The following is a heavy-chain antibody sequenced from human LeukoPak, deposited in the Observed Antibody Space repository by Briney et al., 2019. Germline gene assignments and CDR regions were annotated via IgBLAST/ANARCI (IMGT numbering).Heavy chain of an antibody. CDR1: GFTFSNYW. Sequence: GGSLRLSCAASGFTFSNYWMTWVCQAPGKGLEWVANINQDGNDKYYVDSVKGRFTISRDNTKRSLFLQMNSLRAEDTAVYYCAVTRTRGDHWGQGTLVTVSS. CDR2: INQDGNDK. CDR3: AVTRTRGDH. V-gene: IGHV3-7*03. D-gene: IGHD2-21*01. J-gene: IGHJ4*02.